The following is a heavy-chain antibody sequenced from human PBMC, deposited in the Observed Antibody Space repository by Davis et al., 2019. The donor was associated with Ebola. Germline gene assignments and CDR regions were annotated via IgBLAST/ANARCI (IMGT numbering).Heavy chain of an antibody. CDR2: ISYDGNRK. CDR3: ARDPTNYGSEDYFARNHFDL. V-gene: IGHV3-30-3*01. Sequence: PGGSLRLSCVGSGFTFTTYAMHWVRQAPGTGLEWVSLISYDGNRKFYTDSVKGRFTISSDNSKNTLYLQMDGLRPEDTAVYYCARDPTNYGSEDYFARNHFDLWGQGTLVTASS. D-gene: IGHD3-10*01. J-gene: IGHJ5*02. CDR1: GFTFTTYA.